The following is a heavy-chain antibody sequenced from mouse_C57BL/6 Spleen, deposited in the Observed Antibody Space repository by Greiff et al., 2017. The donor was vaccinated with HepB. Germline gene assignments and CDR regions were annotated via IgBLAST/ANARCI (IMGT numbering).Heavy chain of an antibody. V-gene: IGHV1-64*01. CDR2: IHPNSGST. CDR1: GYTFTSYW. CDR3: ARRRGYDGYYHFDY. J-gene: IGHJ2*01. D-gene: IGHD2-3*01. Sequence: QVQLQQPGAELVKPGASVKLSCKASGYTFTSYWMHWVKQRPGQGLEWIGMIHPNSGSTNYNEKFKSKATLTVDKSSSTAYMQLSSLTSEDSAVYYCARRRGYDGYYHFDYWGQGTTLTVSS.